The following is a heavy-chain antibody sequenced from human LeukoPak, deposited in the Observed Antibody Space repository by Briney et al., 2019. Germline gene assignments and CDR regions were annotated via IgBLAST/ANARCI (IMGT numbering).Heavy chain of an antibody. V-gene: IGHV1-2*02. D-gene: IGHD3-16*01. J-gene: IGHJ3*02. CDR2: INPNSGDT. Sequence: ASVKVSCKASGYSFTGYYIHWVRQAPGQGLEWMGWINPNSGDTNYAQKFQGRVTMTRDTSISTVYMELSRLRSDDTAVYYCARLIGREWAFDIWGQGTMVTVSS. CDR3: ARLIGREWAFDI. CDR1: GYSFTGYY.